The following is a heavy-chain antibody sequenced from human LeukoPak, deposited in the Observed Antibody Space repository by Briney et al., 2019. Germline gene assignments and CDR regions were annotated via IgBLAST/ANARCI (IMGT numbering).Heavy chain of an antibody. CDR2: IRNDGNKK. CDR3: ARGASWFDP. J-gene: IGHJ5*02. CDR1: GFSFSTSG. Sequence: GGSLRLSCVASGFSFSTSGMHWVRQSPGKGLDWVSFIRNDGNKKNYAESVKGRFTISRDNAKNSLYLQMNSLRAEDTAVYYCARGASWFDPWGQGTLVTVSS. V-gene: IGHV3-30*02.